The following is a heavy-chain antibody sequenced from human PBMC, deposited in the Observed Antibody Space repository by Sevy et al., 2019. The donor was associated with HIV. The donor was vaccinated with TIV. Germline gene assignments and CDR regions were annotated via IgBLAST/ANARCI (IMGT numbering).Heavy chain of an antibody. Sequence: SETLSLTCTVSGGSISSSSYYWGWIRQPPGKGLEWIGSMYYSGSTYYNPSLKSRVTISVDTSKNQFSLKLSSVTAADTAVYYCARRVTRFLEWFRFDPWGQGTLVTVSS. CDR2: MYYSGST. CDR1: GGSISSSSYY. CDR3: ARRVTRFLEWFRFDP. D-gene: IGHD3-3*01. V-gene: IGHV4-39*01. J-gene: IGHJ5*02.